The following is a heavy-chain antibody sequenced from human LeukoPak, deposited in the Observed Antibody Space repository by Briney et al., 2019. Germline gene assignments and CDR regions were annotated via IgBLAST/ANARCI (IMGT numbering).Heavy chain of an antibody. Sequence: ASVKVSCKASGYTFTDYYIHWVRQAPGQGLEWMGWINPSSGGTNFAQKFQGRVTMTRDTSISTVYMELSRLRSDDTAVYYCASPGIVVVRDWFDPWGQGTLVTDSS. CDR2: INPSSGGT. V-gene: IGHV1-2*02. D-gene: IGHD3-22*01. CDR3: ASPGIVVVRDWFDP. CDR1: GYTFTDYY. J-gene: IGHJ5*02.